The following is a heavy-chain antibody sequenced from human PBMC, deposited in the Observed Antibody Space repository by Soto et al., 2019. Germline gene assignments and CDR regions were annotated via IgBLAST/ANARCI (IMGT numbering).Heavy chain of an antibody. V-gene: IGHV4-31*11. CDR3: ATNGGYYDSSGPKYFQY. CDR1: GGSISSGGYY. Sequence: PSETLSLTCAVSGGSISSGGYYWSWIRQHPGKGLECIGYIYYSGSTNYNPSLKSRVTISVATSKNQFSLKLSSVTAADTAVYYCATNGGYYDSSGPKYFQYWGQGALVTVSS. CDR2: IYYSGST. D-gene: IGHD3-22*01. J-gene: IGHJ1*01.